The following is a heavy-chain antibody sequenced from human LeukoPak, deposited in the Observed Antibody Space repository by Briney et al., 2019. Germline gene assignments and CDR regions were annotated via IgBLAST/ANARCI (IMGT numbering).Heavy chain of an antibody. CDR1: GGTFSSYA. CDR3: AKEMAAADPTEGWYFDY. Sequence: SVKVSCKASGGTFSSYAISWVRQAPGQGLEWMGGIIPIFGTANYAQKFQGRVAITADESTSTAYMELSSLRSEDTAVYYCAKEMAAADPTEGWYFDYWGQGTLVTVSS. J-gene: IGHJ4*02. V-gene: IGHV1-69*01. CDR2: IIPIFGTA. D-gene: IGHD6-13*01.